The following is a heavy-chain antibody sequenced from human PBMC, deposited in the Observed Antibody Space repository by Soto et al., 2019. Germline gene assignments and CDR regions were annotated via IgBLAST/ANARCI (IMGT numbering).Heavy chain of an antibody. V-gene: IGHV4-39*01. D-gene: IGHD3-22*01. Sequence: SETLSLTCTVSGGSISSSSYYWGRLRQPPGKGLEWIGSIYYSGSTYYNPSLKSRVTISVDTSKNQFSLKLSSVTAADTAVYYCAGLAGSYYYDSSGTFDYWGQGTLVTVSS. CDR1: GGSISSSSYY. CDR2: IYYSGST. CDR3: AGLAGSYYYDSSGTFDY. J-gene: IGHJ4*02.